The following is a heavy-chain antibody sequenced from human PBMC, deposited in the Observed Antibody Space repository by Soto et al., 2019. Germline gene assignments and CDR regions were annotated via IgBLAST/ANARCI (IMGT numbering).Heavy chain of an antibody. V-gene: IGHV1-2*04. D-gene: IGHD3-10*01. Sequence: ASVKVSCKASGYTFTGYYMHWVRQAPGQGLEWMGWINPNSGGTNYAQKFQGWVTMTRDTSISTAYMELSRLRSDDTAVYYCASNYYGSGTNYYGMDVWGQGTTVTVSS. J-gene: IGHJ6*02. CDR2: INPNSGGT. CDR1: GYTFTGYY. CDR3: ASNYYGSGTNYYGMDV.